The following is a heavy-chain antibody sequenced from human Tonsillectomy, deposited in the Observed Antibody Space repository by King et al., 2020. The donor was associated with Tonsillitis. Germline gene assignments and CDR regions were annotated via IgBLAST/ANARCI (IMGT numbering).Heavy chain of an antibody. D-gene: IGHD2-2*01. CDR2: VNSDESNT. Sequence: VQLVESGGGLVQPGGSLRLSCAASGFTFSNYWMHWVRQAPGKGLVWVSRVNSDESNTDYADSVKGRFTISRDNAKNTLYLEMNSLGAEDTALYYCSRTGGVYCSSTTCYDYFDYWGQGTLVTVSS. CDR1: GFTFSNYW. CDR3: SRTGGVYCSSTTCYDYFDY. J-gene: IGHJ4*02. V-gene: IGHV3-74*01.